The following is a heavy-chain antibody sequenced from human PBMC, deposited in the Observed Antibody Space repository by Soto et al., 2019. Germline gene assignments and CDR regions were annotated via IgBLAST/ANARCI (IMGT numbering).Heavy chain of an antibody. CDR2: INWNSGSI. CDR3: VKDESINWYSGHFRH. D-gene: IGHD6-13*01. V-gene: IGHV3-9*01. CDR1: GFTFDDYA. Sequence: HPGGSLRLSCAACGFTFDDYAMHWVRQVPGKGLEWVSGINWNSGSIGYGDSVKGRFAISRDNAKNSLHLQMNSLSAEDTAFYYCVKDESINWYSGHFRHWGQGTLVTVSS. J-gene: IGHJ1*01.